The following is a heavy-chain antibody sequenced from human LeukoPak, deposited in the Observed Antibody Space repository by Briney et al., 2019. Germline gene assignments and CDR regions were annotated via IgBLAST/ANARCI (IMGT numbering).Heavy chain of an antibody. CDR1: GFTFSSYG. J-gene: IGHJ4*02. CDR2: ISYDGSNK. D-gene: IGHD1-20*01. V-gene: IGHV3-30*18. Sequence: GGSLRLPCAASGFTFSSYGMHWVRQAPGKGLEWVAVISYDGSNKYYADSVKGRFTISRDNSKNTLYLQMNSLRAEDTAVYYCAKLVTRTTWSEYWGQGTLVTVSS. CDR3: AKLVTRTTWSEY.